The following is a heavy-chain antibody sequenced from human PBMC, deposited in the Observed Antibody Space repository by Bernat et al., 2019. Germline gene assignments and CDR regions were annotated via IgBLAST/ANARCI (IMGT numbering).Heavy chain of an antibody. J-gene: IGHJ2*01. Sequence: QGELVQSGTEMKKLGASVRVSCKAPGFIFTSNGFAWVRQAPGQGLEWMGRVSAYNGDTQYAQKFQGRVLMTTDSSTTTAYMELKNLRSDDTAVYFCATTSVSLYRYFDLWGRGTLVTVSS. CDR1: GFIFTSNG. CDR3: ATTSVSLYRYFDL. CDR2: VSAYNGDT. V-gene: IGHV1-18*01.